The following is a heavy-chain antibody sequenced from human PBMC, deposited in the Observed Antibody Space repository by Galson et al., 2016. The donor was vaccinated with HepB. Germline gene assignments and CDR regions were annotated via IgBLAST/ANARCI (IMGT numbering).Heavy chain of an antibody. V-gene: IGHV4-34*01. CDR3: ARLCGSSASCYRASSRQNWFNP. CDR2: ISYSGSI. D-gene: IGHD2-2*01. Sequence: ETLSLTCAVYGGSFSGYSWSWIRQPPGKGLEWIGSISYSGSIYYNPSLKTRVTISVDTSKNQFSLKLSSVTAADTALYYCARLCGSSASCYRASSRQNWFNPWGQGTLVTVSS. J-gene: IGHJ5*02. CDR1: GGSFSGYS.